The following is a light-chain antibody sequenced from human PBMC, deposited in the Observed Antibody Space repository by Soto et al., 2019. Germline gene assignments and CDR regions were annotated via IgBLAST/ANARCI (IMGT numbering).Light chain of an antibody. V-gene: IGKV3-15*01. J-gene: IGKJ3*01. CDR3: QEYSKWPLFT. CDR1: QSVGRN. Sequence: EIVVTQSPGILSVSPGDRATLSCRASQSVGRNLAWYQQKPGQAPTLLIYAASTRATGLPARFSGSGSGTDFTLTIISLQSEDFAVYYCQEYSKWPLFTFGPGTRVDMK. CDR2: AAS.